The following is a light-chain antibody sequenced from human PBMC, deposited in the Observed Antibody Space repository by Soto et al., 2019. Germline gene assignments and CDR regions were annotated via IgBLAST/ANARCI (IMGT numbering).Light chain of an antibody. CDR2: GAS. CDR1: QSVSSSY. Sequence: EIVLTQSPGTLSLSPGERATLSCRASQSVSSSYLAWYQQKPGQAPRLLTYGASSRATGIPDRFSGSGSGTDFTLTISRLEPEGFAVYYCQQYGSSPSTFGGGTKVDIK. CDR3: QQYGSSPST. V-gene: IGKV3-20*01. J-gene: IGKJ4*01.